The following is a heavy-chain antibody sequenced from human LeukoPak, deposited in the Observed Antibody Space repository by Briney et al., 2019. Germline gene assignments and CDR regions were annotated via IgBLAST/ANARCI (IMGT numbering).Heavy chain of an antibody. CDR3: ARDRGSYWDGGNDY. V-gene: IGHV3-33*08. CDR2: IWYDGSNK. CDR1: GFTFSTYA. Sequence: PGRSLRLSCVASGFTFSTYAMHWVRQAPGKGLEWVAVIWYDGSNKYYADSVKGRFTISRDNSKNTLYLQMNSLRAEDTAVYYCARDRGSYWDGGNDYWGQGTLVTVSS. J-gene: IGHJ4*02. D-gene: IGHD1-26*01.